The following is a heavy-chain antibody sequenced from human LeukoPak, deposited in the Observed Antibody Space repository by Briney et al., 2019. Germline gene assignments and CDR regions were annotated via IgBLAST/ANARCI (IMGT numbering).Heavy chain of an antibody. J-gene: IGHJ4*02. CDR3: AKHNPPGGY. D-gene: IGHD1-14*01. V-gene: IGHV3-30-3*02. CDR1: GFTFSSYA. Sequence: PGGSLRLSSAASGFTFSSYAMHWVRQAPGKGLEWVAVISYDGSNKYYADSVKGRFTISRDNSKNTLYLQMNSLRAEDTAVYYCAKHNPPGGYWGQGTLVTVSS. CDR2: ISYDGSNK.